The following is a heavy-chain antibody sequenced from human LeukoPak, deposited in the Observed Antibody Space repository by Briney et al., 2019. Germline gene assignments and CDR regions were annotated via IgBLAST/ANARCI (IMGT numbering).Heavy chain of an antibody. CDR1: GFTFSNYF. CDR3: ARGCCSVSGLYFEF. Sequence: GGSLRLSCAASGFTFSNYFMGWVRQAPGMGLEWVANINKDGSGTSYADSVKGRLTISRDNAKNSLYLQMNGLRVEDTAIYYCARGCCSVSGLYFEFWGQGSLVTVSS. V-gene: IGHV3-7*03. D-gene: IGHD3-9*01. CDR2: INKDGSGT. J-gene: IGHJ4*02.